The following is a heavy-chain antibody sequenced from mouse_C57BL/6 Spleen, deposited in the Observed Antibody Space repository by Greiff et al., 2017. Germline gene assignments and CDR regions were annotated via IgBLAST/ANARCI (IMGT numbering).Heavy chain of an antibody. J-gene: IGHJ4*01. D-gene: IGHD1-1*01. CDR1: GFSLTSYG. CDR2: IWSDGST. CDR3: ARTTVVPYYAMDY. Sequence: VKLQQSGPGLVAPSQSLSITCTVSGFSLTSYGVHWVRQPPGKGLEWLVVIWSDGSTTYNSALKSRLSISKDNSKSQVFLKMNSLQTDDTAMYYCARTTVVPYYAMDYWGQGTSVTVSS. V-gene: IGHV2-6*03.